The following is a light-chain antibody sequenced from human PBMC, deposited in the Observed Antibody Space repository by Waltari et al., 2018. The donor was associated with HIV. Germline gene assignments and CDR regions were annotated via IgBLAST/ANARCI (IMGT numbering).Light chain of an antibody. V-gene: IGKV3-20*01. CDR3: QQYGSSPIT. Sequence: EIVLTQSPGTLSLSPGERATLSCRASQSISNSYLAWYQQRPGQAPRLLIYGASSRATGIPDRFSGSGSGTDFTLSISKLEPEDFAVYYCQQYGSSPITFGQGTRLDIK. J-gene: IGKJ5*01. CDR2: GAS. CDR1: QSISNSY.